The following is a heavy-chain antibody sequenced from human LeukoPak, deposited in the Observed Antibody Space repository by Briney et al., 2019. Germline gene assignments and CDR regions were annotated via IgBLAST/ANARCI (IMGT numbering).Heavy chain of an antibody. V-gene: IGHV1-46*03. D-gene: IGHD3-3*01. CDR3: ARGGLRFLEWPKVSAFDI. CDR2: INPSGGST. Sequence: ASVKVSCKASGYTFTSYYMHWVRQAPGQGLEWMGIINPSGGSTSYAQKFQGRVTMTRDTSTSTVYMELSSLRSEDTAVYYCARGGLRFLEWPKVSAFDIWGQGTMDTVSS. J-gene: IGHJ3*02. CDR1: GYTFTSYY.